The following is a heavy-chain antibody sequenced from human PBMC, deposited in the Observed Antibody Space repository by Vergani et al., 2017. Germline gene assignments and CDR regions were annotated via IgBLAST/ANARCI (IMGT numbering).Heavy chain of an antibody. J-gene: IGHJ3*02. CDR2: IGSTGDT. CDR3: ARASSGGNSVYAFDI. CDR1: GFTFSTYD. Sequence: EVQLVESGGGLVQPGGSLRLSCTASGFTFSTYDMHWVRQPTGKGLECVSVIGSTGDTYYPGSVKGRFTISRENAKNSLYLQMNSLRAGDTAVYYCARASSGGNSVYAFDIWGQGTMVTVSS. D-gene: IGHD4-23*01. V-gene: IGHV3-13*01.